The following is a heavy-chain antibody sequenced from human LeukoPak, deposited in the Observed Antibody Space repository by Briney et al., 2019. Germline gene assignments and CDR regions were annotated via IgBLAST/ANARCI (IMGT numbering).Heavy chain of an antibody. CDR2: IYSDGSSY. V-gene: IGHV3-74*03. CDR1: GFTFSSYW. Sequence: GGSLRLFCAASGFTFSSYWMHWVRQAPGKGLVWVSSIYSDGSSYTADSVKGRFTISRDNAKDTLYLQMNSLRVEDTAVYYCARGGGIYGLWDYWGQGTLVTVSS. CDR3: ARGGGIYGLWDY. J-gene: IGHJ4*02. D-gene: IGHD1-26*01.